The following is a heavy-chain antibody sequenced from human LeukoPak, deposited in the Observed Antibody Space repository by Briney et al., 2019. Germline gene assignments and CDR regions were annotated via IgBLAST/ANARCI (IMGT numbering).Heavy chain of an antibody. V-gene: IGHV4-59*01. Sequence: SETLSLTCTVSGGSISSYYWNWIRQPPGKGPEWIGCISDTGTTKYNPAFKSRVTISVDTSKNQFSLKLTSVTAADTAVYFCATGYYAPFEKWGQRTLVTASS. J-gene: IGHJ4*02. CDR3: ATGYYAPFEK. D-gene: IGHD3-22*01. CDR2: ISDTGTT. CDR1: GGSISSYY.